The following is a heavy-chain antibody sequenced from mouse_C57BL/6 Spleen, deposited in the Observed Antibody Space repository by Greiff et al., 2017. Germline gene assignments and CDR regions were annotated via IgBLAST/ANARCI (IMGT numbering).Heavy chain of an antibody. CDR3: ARKGYYGSDY. Sequence: QVQLQQPGAELVMPGASVKLSCKASGYTFTSYWMHWVKQRPGQGLEWIGEIDPSDSYTNYNQKFKGKSTLTVDKSSSTAYMQLSSLTSEDSAVYYCARKGYYGSDYWGQGTTLTVSS. D-gene: IGHD1-1*01. V-gene: IGHV1-69*01. CDR1: GYTFTSYW. J-gene: IGHJ2*01. CDR2: IDPSDSYT.